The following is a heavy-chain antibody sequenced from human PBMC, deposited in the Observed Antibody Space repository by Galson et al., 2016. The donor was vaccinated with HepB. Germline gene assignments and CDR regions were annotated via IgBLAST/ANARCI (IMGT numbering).Heavy chain of an antibody. D-gene: IGHD3-10*01. CDR3: ARVRGSGLFDF. J-gene: IGHJ4*02. V-gene: IGHV1-46*01. Sequence: SCKASGYPFTSYYMHWVRQAPGQGLEWMGLINPGGGSTTYAQKFQGRVTMTRDTSMSTVRDTSTTTFYMELSSLTSEDTAVYYCARVRGSGLFDFWGQGTLVTGSS. CDR1: GYPFTSYY. CDR2: INPGGGST.